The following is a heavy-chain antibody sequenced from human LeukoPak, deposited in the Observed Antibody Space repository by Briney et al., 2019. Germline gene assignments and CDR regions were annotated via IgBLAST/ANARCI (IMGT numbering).Heavy chain of an antibody. CDR3: AREEWEAVASRGDY. V-gene: IGHV1-8*01. CDR1: AYTFTSYD. CDR2: MNPNSGNT. Sequence: ASVKVSCKASAYTFTSYDINWVRQATGQGLEWMGWMNPNSGNTGYAQKFQGRVTMTRNTSISTAYMELSSLRSEDTAVYYCAREEWEAVASRGDYWSQGTLVTVSS. J-gene: IGHJ4*02. D-gene: IGHD6-19*01.